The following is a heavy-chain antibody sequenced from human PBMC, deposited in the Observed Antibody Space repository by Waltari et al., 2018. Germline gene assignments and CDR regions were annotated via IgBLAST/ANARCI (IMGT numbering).Heavy chain of an antibody. J-gene: IGHJ5*02. D-gene: IGHD5-12*01. CDR1: GGTFSSYA. CDR3: ARDEVHSGYDHDNWFDP. Sequence: QVQLVQSGAEVKKPGSSVKVSCKASGGTFSSYAISWVRPAPGQGLEWMGRIIPIFGTANYAQKFQGRVTITADKSTSTAYMELSSLRSEDTAVYYCARDEVHSGYDHDNWFDPWGQGTLVTVSS. CDR2: IIPIFGTA. V-gene: IGHV1-69*08.